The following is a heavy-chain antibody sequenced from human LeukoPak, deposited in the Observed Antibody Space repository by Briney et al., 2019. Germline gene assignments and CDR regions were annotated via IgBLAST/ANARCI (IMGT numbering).Heavy chain of an antibody. D-gene: IGHD2-15*01. CDR1: GYTFTGYY. V-gene: IGHV1-18*04. CDR2: ISAYNGNT. J-gene: IGHJ6*04. Sequence: ASVKVSCKASGYTFTGYYMHWVRQAPGQGLEWMGWISAYNGNTNYAQKLQGRVTMTTDTSTSTAYMELRSLRSDDTAVYYCARGPYPEDIYWGKGTTVTVSS. CDR3: ARGPYPEDIY.